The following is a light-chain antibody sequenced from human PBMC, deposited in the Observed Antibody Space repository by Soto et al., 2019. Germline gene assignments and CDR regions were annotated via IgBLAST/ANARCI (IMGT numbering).Light chain of an antibody. J-gene: IGKJ2*01. V-gene: IGKV1-39*01. CDR2: GAS. Sequence: DIQMTQSPSYLPTSVGDRVTITCRASQTIYNYMTWYQQKPGKAPRLLIFGASRVQNGIPSRFSGSGSGTDFTLTINDVQPEDFASYFCQQTYNAPRTFGQGTTLEI. CDR3: QQTYNAPRT. CDR1: QTIYNY.